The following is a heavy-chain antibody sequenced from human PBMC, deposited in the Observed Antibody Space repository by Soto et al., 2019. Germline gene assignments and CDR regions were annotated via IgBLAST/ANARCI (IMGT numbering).Heavy chain of an antibody. J-gene: IGHJ4*02. D-gene: IGHD1-26*01. CDR3: ARHSGSYFRDY. CDR1: GDSISISNW. Sequence: SDTLSLTCAVSGDSISISNWWSWFRQPPGKGLEWIGEIYHSGSTNYNPSLKSRVTISVDKSKNQFSLNLNSVTAADTAVYYCARHSGSYFRDYWGQGTLVTVSS. CDR2: IYHSGST. V-gene: IGHV4-4*02.